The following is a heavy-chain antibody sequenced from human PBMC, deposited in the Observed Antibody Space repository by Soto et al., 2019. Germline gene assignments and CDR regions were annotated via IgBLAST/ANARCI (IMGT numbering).Heavy chain of an antibody. D-gene: IGHD5-18*01. CDR3: DTESGCTYGYFDH. V-gene: IGHV4-30-4*08. Sequence: ILSLSCTLSGGFVTSDGDYWTWIGQSPGKGLELIGYISNSGSTRYNPSLKTRLSISVDRSKNQFTLRLTSVTAADTAVYFCDTESGCTYGYFDHWGQGTKVTVSS. CDR1: GGFVTSDGDY. CDR2: ISNSGST. J-gene: IGHJ4*02.